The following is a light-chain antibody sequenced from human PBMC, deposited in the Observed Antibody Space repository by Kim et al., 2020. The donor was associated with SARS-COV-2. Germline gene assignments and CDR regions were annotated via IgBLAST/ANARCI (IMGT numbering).Light chain of an antibody. Sequence: QSALTQPASVSGSPGQSITISCTLTSSDVGTPDYVSWYQQQPLKAPKLIIYDVTNRPSGVSSRFSGSKSGNTASLTISGLQAEDAADYYCSSYTTSGSPHVVFGGGTQLTVL. CDR2: DVT. CDR3: SSYTTSGSPHVV. V-gene: IGLV2-14*03. J-gene: IGLJ2*01. CDR1: SSDVGTPDY.